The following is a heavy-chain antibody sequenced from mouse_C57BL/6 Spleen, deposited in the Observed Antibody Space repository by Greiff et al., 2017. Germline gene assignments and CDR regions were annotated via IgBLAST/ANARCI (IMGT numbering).Heavy chain of an antibody. Sequence: DVMLVESGGGLVKPGGSLTLSCAASGFTFSSYTMSWVRQTPEKRLEWVATISGGGGNTYYPDSVKGRFTISSDNAKNTRYLQLSSLWSEDTALYYCARQTQLCPGYFDVWGTGTTVTVSS. V-gene: IGHV5-9*01. D-gene: IGHD3-1*01. J-gene: IGHJ1*03. CDR1: GFTFSSYT. CDR3: ARQTQLCPGYFDV. CDR2: ISGGGGNT.